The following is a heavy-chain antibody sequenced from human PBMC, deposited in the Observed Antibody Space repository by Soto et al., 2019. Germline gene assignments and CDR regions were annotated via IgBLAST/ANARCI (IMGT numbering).Heavy chain of an antibody. CDR1: GGTFSSYA. CDR2: IIPIFGTA. V-gene: IGHV1-69*13. J-gene: IGHJ4*02. Sequence: ASVNVSCKXSGGTFSSYAISWVRQAPGQGLEWMGGIIPIFGTANYAQKFQGRVTITADESTSTAYMELSSLRSEDTAVYYCARCPYNHRPFDYWGQGTLVTVSS. CDR3: ARCPYNHRPFDY. D-gene: IGHD1-1*01.